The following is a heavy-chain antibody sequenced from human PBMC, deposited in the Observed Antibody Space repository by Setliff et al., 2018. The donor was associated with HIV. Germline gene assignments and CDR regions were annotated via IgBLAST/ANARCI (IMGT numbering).Heavy chain of an antibody. Sequence: ASVKVSCKASGYTFTGYAIHWVRQAPGQRLEWMGWINAGNANRKYSQKFQGRVTITRDTSANTAYMELSSLRSEDTAVYYCARDEENYYDSGGAFDIWGQGTTVTVS. D-gene: IGHD3-10*01. CDR3: ARDEENYYDSGGAFDI. CDR2: INAGNANR. J-gene: IGHJ3*02. V-gene: IGHV1-3*01. CDR1: GYTFTGYA.